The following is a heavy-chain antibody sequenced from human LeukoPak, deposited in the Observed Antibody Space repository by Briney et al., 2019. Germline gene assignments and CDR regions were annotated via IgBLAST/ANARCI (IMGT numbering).Heavy chain of an antibody. J-gene: IGHJ6*03. V-gene: IGHV4-38-2*02. CDR3: ARARPGYNHMDV. CDR1: GDSISRGYY. Sequence: SETLSLTCNVSGDSISRGYYWGWIRQSPGRGLEWIGNVYYSGSSYFNPSLKSRVTLSADASQNQFSMKLTSLTAADTAVYYCARARPGYNHMDVWGKGTAVTV. CDR2: VYYSGSS.